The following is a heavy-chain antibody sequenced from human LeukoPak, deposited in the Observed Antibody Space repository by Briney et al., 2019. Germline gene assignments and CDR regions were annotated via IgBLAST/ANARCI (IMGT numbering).Heavy chain of an antibody. CDR1: GFTFSSYA. CDR3: AKSTSSWERVDY. Sequence: PGGSPRLSCAASGFTFSSYAMSWVRQAPGKGLEWVSGISGNSGRTYYADSVKGRFSISRDNSNNTLYLQMNSLRAEDAAVYYCAKSTSSWERVDYWGQGTLVTVSS. D-gene: IGHD6-13*01. CDR2: ISGNSGRT. J-gene: IGHJ4*02. V-gene: IGHV3-23*01.